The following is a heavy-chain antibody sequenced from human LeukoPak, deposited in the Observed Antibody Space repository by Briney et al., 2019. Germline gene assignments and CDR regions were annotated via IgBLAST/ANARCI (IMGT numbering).Heavy chain of an antibody. CDR3: ARDLGGWRIYFDY. CDR2: IYTSGST. CDR1: GGSFSGYY. J-gene: IGHJ4*02. Sequence: SETLSLTCAVYGGSFSGYYWSWIRQPAGKGLEWIGRIYTSGSTNYNPSLKSRVTMSVDTSKNQFSLKLSSVTAADTAVYYCARDLGGWRIYFDYWGQGTLVTVSS. D-gene: IGHD6-19*01. V-gene: IGHV4-4*07.